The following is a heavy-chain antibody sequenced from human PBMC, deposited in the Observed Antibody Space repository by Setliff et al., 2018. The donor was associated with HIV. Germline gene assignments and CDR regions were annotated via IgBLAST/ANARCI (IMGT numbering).Heavy chain of an antibody. Sequence: GESLKISCKGSGYRFTKYWIACVRQMPGKGLEWVGIIYPDDSDIRYSPSFQGQVTISADKSISTAYLQWSGLEASDSAIYYCARRLGSGSYYKSDSYYYMDVWGKGTTVTVSS. D-gene: IGHD3-10*01. CDR1: GYRFTKYW. V-gene: IGHV5-51*01. J-gene: IGHJ6*03. CDR3: ARRLGSGSYYKSDSYYYMDV. CDR2: IYPDDSDI.